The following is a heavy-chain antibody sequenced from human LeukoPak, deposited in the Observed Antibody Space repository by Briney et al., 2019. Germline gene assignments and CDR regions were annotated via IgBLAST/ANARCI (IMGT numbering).Heavy chain of an antibody. D-gene: IGHD5-12*01. V-gene: IGHV3-30*03. CDR1: GFTFSNYG. CDR2: ILYDGSNR. Sequence: SGGSLGLSCAASGFTFSNYGMHWVRQAPGKGLEWVALILYDGSNRYYADSVKGRFTISRDNSRNTLYLQMNSLRAEDTAVYFCASARALYGYSGYDEPYFDQWGQGTLVTVSS. CDR3: ASARALYGYSGYDEPYFDQ. J-gene: IGHJ4*02.